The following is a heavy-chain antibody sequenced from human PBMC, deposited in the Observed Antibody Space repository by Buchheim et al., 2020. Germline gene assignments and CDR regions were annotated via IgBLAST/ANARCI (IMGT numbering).Heavy chain of an antibody. J-gene: IGHJ4*02. CDR3: AQLDGSGTYLHLHQ. CDR2: MNTNNDDP. D-gene: IGHD3-10*01. CDR1: GYTFTSYG. Sequence: QVQLVQSGAEVKKPGASVKVSCKASGYTFTSYGINWVRQASGQGLEWMGWMNTNNDDPGYAQQFHVRIAMTRDTSLTTAYMELNSLTSEDTAVYYCAQLDGSGTYLHLHQWGQGTL. V-gene: IGHV1-8*01.